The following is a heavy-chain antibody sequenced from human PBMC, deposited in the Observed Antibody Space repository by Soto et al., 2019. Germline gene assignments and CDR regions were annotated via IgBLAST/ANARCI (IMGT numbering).Heavy chain of an antibody. J-gene: IGHJ4*02. Sequence: PGGSLRLSCAASGFTFDDYGMSWVRQAPGKGLEWVSGINWNGGSTGYADSVKGRFTISRDNAKNSLYLQMNSLRAEDTAVYYWAKAKSATGPLDYWCQGTLVTVAS. CDR2: INWNGGST. CDR1: GFTFDDYG. CDR3: AKAKSATGPLDY. V-gene: IGHV3-20*04. D-gene: IGHD2-15*01.